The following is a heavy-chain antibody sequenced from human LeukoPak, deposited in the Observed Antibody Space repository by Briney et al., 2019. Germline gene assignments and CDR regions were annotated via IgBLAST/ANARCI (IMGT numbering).Heavy chain of an antibody. J-gene: IGHJ4*02. Sequence: GGSLRLSCAASGFPFSSYGMHWVRQAPGKGLEGVAVISYDGSNKYYADSVKGRFTISRDNSKNTLYLQMNSLRAEDTAVYYCAKEGVYCSSTSCYGDYWGQGTLVTVSS. CDR1: GFPFSSYG. V-gene: IGHV3-30*18. CDR3: AKEGVYCSSTSCYGDY. CDR2: ISYDGSNK. D-gene: IGHD2-2*01.